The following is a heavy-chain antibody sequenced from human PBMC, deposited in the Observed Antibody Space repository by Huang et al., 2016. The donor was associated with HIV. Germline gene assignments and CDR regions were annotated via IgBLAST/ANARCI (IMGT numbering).Heavy chain of an antibody. Sequence: QLQLQESGPGLVKPSETLSLTCSVSGGSISSSSYYWGWIRQPPGKGLEWIGSIYSSASTFYNPSLKSRVTISVDTSKNQFSLRLSSVTAADTSVYYCARHMDCSSSSCLAGGHERGPFDMWGQGTMVTVSS. D-gene: IGHD2-2*01. CDR3: ARHMDCSSSSCLAGGHERGPFDM. J-gene: IGHJ3*02. V-gene: IGHV4-39*01. CDR1: GGSISSSSYY. CDR2: IYSSAST.